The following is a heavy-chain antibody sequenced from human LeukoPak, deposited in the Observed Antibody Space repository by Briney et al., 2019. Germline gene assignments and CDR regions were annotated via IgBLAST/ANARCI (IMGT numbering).Heavy chain of an antibody. J-gene: IGHJ3*01. D-gene: IGHD1-26*01. CDR3: ARGGSYSDDAFDF. V-gene: IGHV1-18*03. CDR2: INTYYRNT. CDR1: GYTFTSYG. Sequence: ASVKVSCKASGYTFTSYGITWVRQAPGQGLEWMGWINTYYRNTNYAQKLQGRVTMAIDTSTSTAYMELRSLRSDDMAVYYCARGGSYSDDAFDFWGQGTMVTVSS.